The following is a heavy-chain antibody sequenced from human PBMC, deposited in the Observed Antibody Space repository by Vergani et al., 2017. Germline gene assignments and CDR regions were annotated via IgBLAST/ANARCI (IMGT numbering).Heavy chain of an antibody. CDR2: LIWNSDSI. J-gene: IGHJ2*01. CDR3: VKDIAASGNYWYFDL. CDR1: GFTFDDYA. D-gene: IGHD6-13*01. V-gene: IGHV3-9*01. Sequence: EVQLVESGGGLVQPGRSLRLSCAASGFTFDDYAMPWVRQAPGKGLEWVSGLIWNSDSIAYADSVKGRFTISRDNAKNSLYLQMNGLRAEDTALYYCVKDIAASGNYWYFDLWGRGTLVTGSS.